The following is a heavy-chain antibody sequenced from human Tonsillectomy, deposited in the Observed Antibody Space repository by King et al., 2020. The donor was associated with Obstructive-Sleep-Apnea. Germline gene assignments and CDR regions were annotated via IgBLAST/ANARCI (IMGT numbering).Heavy chain of an antibody. CDR2: TYYTGTT. J-gene: IGHJ4*02. CDR3: ASESLYYYDSSGYYYRTPDY. Sequence: QVQLQESGPGLVKPSETLSLTCTVSGGSIGSTSYYWGWIRQPPGKGLEWIGNTYYTGTTYYNPSLKGRVTISVDTSKNQFSLILTSVTAADTAVYYCASESLYYYDSSGYYYRTPDYWGQGTLVTVSS. CDR1: GGSIGSTSYY. V-gene: IGHV4-39*07. D-gene: IGHD3-22*01.